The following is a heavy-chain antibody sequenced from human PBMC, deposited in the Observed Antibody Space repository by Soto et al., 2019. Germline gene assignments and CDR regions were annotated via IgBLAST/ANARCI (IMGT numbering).Heavy chain of an antibody. CDR3: MRGDVGWVDDLRQGELDP. D-gene: IGHD3-16*01. Sequence: QVHMVQSGAEVKKPGASVKVACKASGYSFTSYGVSWVRQAPGQGLEWMGWISTYNGNTNYAQKFQDRVKMTADTSTSTAYMELRSLSSDDTAIYYCMRGDVGWVDDLRQGELDPWGQGTLVTVSA. V-gene: IGHV1-18*01. CDR1: GYSFTSYG. CDR2: ISTYNGNT. J-gene: IGHJ5*02.